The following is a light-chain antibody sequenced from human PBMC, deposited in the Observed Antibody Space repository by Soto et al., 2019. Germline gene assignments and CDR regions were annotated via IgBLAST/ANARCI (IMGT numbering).Light chain of an antibody. CDR3: QQRGNWPLT. CDR1: QSVSSY. Sequence: EIVLTQSPATLSLSPGERATLSSKASQSVSSYFAWYQQKPGQAPRLLIYDASNRATGIPARFSGSGSGTDFTLTISSLEPEDFAVYYCQQRGNWPLTFGQGTKVDIK. V-gene: IGKV3-11*01. CDR2: DAS. J-gene: IGKJ1*01.